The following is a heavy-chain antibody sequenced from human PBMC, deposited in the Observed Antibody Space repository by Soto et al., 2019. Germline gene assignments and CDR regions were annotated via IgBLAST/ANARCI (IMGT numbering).Heavy chain of an antibody. D-gene: IGHD2-2*01. J-gene: IGHJ4*02. CDR2: IKSKTDGGTT. CDR3: TTLDYCSSTSCPYYFDY. V-gene: IGHV3-15*01. CDR1: GFTFSNAW. Sequence: KPGGSLRLSCAASGFTFSNAWMSWVRQAPGKGLEWVGRIKSKTDGGTTDYAAPVKGRFTISRDDSKNTLYLQMNSLKTEDTAVYYCTTLDYCSSTSCPYYFDYWGQGTLVTVSS.